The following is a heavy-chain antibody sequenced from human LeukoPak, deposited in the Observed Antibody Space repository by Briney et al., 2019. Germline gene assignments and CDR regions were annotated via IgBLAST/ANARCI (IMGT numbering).Heavy chain of an antibody. V-gene: IGHV4-4*07. J-gene: IGHJ4*02. Sequence: PSETLSLTCTVSGVSINNYYLSWLRQPAGKGLEWIGRIYNSGSTNYNPSLKSRVTMSVDTSKNQLSLKLTSVTAADTAVYYCARGSRLGYCSSTSCSLRKAGFDYWGQGTLVTVSS. CDR2: IYNSGST. D-gene: IGHD2-2*01. CDR3: ARGSRLGYCSSTSCSLRKAGFDY. CDR1: GVSINNYY.